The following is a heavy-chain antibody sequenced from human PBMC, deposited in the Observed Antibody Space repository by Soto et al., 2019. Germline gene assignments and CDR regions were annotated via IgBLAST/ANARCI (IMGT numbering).Heavy chain of an antibody. CDR3: ARDLPYSSSWYRGGFYYYYGVDV. V-gene: IGHV3-33*01. J-gene: IGHJ6*02. D-gene: IGHD6-13*01. CDR1: GFTFSSYG. CDR2: IWYDGSNK. Sequence: GGSLRLSCAASGFTFSSYGMHWVRQAPGKGLEWVAVIWYDGSNKYYADSVKGRFTISRDNSKNTLYLQMNSLRAEDTAVYYCARDLPYSSSWYRGGFYYYYGVDVWGQGTTVTVSS.